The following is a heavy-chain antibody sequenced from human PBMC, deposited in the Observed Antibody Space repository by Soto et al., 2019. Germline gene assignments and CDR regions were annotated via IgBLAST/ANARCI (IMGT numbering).Heavy chain of an antibody. V-gene: IGHV4-31*03. CDR3: ARVPLQSGSGYRHGMDV. J-gene: IGHJ6*02. CDR1: GGSISSGGYY. D-gene: IGHD3-3*01. CDR2: IYYSGST. Sequence: PSDTLSLTCTVSGGSISSGGYYWSWIRQHPGKGLEWIGYIYYSGSTYYNPSLKSRVTISVDTSKNQFSLKLSSVTAADTAVYYCARVPLQSGSGYRHGMDVWGQGTTVTVSS.